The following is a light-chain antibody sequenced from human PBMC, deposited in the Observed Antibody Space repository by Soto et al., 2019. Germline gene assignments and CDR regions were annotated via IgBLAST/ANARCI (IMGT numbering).Light chain of an antibody. V-gene: IGLV2-8*01. CDR3: SSYTDSNPSYV. Sequence: QSVLTQPPSASGSPGQSVTISCTGTSSDVGGYNYVSWYQQHPGKAPKLMIYEVTIRPSGVPDRFSGSKSGNMASLTVSGLQAEDEADYYCSSYTDSNPSYVFGTGTKLTVL. CDR2: EVT. CDR1: SSDVGGYNY. J-gene: IGLJ1*01.